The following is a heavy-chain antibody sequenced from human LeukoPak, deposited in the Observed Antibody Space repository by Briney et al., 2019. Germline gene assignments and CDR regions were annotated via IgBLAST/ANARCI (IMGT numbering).Heavy chain of an antibody. V-gene: IGHV1-2*02. CDR2: INPNSGGT. Sequence: ASVTVSCKVSGYTFTVYYMHWVRQAPGQGLEWLGWINPNSGGTNYAQNFQGRVTMTRDTSISTAYMELSSLRSEDTAVYYCAREDIVVVVAAFDYWGQGTLVTVSS. CDR3: AREDIVVVVAAFDY. J-gene: IGHJ4*02. D-gene: IGHD2-15*01. CDR1: GYTFTVYY.